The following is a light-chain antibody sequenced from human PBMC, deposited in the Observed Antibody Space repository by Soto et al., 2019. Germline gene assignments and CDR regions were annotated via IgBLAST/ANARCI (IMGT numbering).Light chain of an antibody. Sequence: AIQLTQSPSSLSASVGDRVTITCRASQGISSALAWYQQKPGKTPNLLIYDASSLESGVPSRFSGSASGTDFTLTISSLQPEDVATYYCQQFNSYPLTFGGGTKVEIK. J-gene: IGKJ4*01. CDR1: QGISSA. CDR3: QQFNSYPLT. V-gene: IGKV1-13*02. CDR2: DAS.